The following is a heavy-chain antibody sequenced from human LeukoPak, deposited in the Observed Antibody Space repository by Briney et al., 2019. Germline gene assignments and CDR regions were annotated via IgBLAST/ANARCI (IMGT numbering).Heavy chain of an antibody. D-gene: IGHD3-10*01. CDR2: INHSGST. CDR3: ASEGNYYGSGSLDAFDI. Sequence: GSLRLSCAASGFTFSDYYMSWIRQPPGKGLEWIGEINHSGSTNYNPSLKSRVTISVDTSKNQFSLKLSSVTAADTAVYYCASEGNYYGSGSLDAFDIWGQGTMVTVSS. J-gene: IGHJ3*02. CDR1: GFTFSDYY. V-gene: IGHV4-34*01.